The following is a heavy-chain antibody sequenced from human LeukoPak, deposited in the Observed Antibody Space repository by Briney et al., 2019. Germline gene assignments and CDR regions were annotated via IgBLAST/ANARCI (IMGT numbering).Heavy chain of an antibody. CDR1: GFTFSSYS. CDR2: ISSSSSYI. CDR3: ARHDYYGSGSYYRGAPVDY. Sequence: PGGSLRLSCAASGFTFSSYSMNWVRQAPGKGLEWVSSISSSSSYIYYADSVKGRFTISRDNAKNSLHLQMNSLRDEDTAVYYCARHDYYGSGSYYRGAPVDYWGQGTLVTVSS. J-gene: IGHJ4*02. V-gene: IGHV3-21*01. D-gene: IGHD3-10*01.